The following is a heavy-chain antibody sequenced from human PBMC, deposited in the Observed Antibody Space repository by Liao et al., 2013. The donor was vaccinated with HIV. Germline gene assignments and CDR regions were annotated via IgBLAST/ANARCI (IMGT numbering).Heavy chain of an antibody. Sequence: QVQLQESGSGLVKPSETLSLTCTVSGGSISSYYWSWIRQPPGKGLEWIGSIYYSGSTNYNPSLKSRVTISVDTSKNQFSLKLSSVTAADTAVYYCARDTQGEPVYYYYYMDVWGKGTTVTVSS. CDR3: ARDTQGEPVYYYYYMDV. V-gene: IGHV4-59*01. J-gene: IGHJ6*03. CDR2: IYYSGST. D-gene: IGHD1-14*01. CDR1: GGSISSYY.